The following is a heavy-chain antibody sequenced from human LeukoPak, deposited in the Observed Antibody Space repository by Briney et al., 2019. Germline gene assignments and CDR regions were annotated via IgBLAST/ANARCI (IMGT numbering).Heavy chain of an antibody. CDR2: ISSSSNTI. D-gene: IGHD3-22*01. J-gene: IGHJ4*02. CDR3: ARDPVNYYDSSGYYHSPDY. V-gene: IGHV3-48*02. Sequence: GGSVRLSCAACGFIFSRYSLNWVGPAGGKGVEWVAYISSSSNTINYADSVKGRFTISRDNAKNSLYLQMNSLRDEDTAVYYCARDPVNYYDSSGYYHSPDYWGQGTLVTVSS. CDR1: GFIFSRYS.